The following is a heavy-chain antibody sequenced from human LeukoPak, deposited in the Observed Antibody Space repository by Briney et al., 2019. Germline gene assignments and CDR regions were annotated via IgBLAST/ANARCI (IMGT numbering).Heavy chain of an antibody. V-gene: IGHV3-21*01. D-gene: IGHD5-12*01. Sequence: GGSLRLSCAASGFTFTTYTMNWVRQAPGKGLEWVSSISSSSGYIYYADSVKGRFTISRDNAKNSLYLQMNSLRAEDTAVYYCARGVGSRGYVDYWGQGTLVTVSS. J-gene: IGHJ4*02. CDR3: ARGVGSRGYVDY. CDR1: GFTFTTYT. CDR2: ISSSSGYI.